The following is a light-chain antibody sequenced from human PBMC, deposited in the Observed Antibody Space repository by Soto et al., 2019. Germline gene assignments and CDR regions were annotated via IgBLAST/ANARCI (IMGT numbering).Light chain of an antibody. Sequence: DIQMTQSPPTLSASVGDRVTITCRASQNINTWLAWYRQKPGKAPNLLIYKASNLQSGVPSRFSGSGSGTEFTLTISSLQPDDFATYYCQQYNSYPYIFGQGTKLEI. V-gene: IGKV1-5*03. CDR2: KAS. J-gene: IGKJ2*01. CDR3: QQYNSYPYI. CDR1: QNINTW.